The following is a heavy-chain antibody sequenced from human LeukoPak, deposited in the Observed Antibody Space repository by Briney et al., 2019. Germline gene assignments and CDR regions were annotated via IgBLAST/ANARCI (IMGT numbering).Heavy chain of an antibody. CDR2: INSDGSIT. Sequence: GGSLRLSCAASGFTFTTYWMHWVRQAPGKGLVWVSHINSDGSITSYADSVKGRFTISRGNAKNTLYLQMNSLRAEDTAVYYCARDAVDTANAVWGQGTTVTVSS. V-gene: IGHV3-74*01. D-gene: IGHD5-18*01. J-gene: IGHJ6*02. CDR1: GFTFTTYW. CDR3: ARDAVDTANAV.